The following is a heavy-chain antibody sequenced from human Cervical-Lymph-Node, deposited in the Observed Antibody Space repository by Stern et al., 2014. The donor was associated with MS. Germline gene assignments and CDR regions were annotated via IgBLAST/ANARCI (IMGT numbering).Heavy chain of an antibody. CDR3: VREDGDFDY. V-gene: IGHV3-30-3*01. CDR2: IWPDENNI. CDR1: GFTFSSHV. J-gene: IGHJ4*02. D-gene: IGHD2-8*01. Sequence: VQLVESGGGVVQPGGSLRLSCAASGFTFSSHVMHWVRQAPGKGLEWVAVIWPDENNIAYADYVKGRFTISRDNSNNTLSLQMNSLRTEDTAVYYCVREDGDFDYWGQGTLVTVSS.